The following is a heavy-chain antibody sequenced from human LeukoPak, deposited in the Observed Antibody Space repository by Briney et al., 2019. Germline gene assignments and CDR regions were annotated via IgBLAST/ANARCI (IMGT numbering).Heavy chain of an antibody. D-gene: IGHD5-18*01. V-gene: IGHV1-2*02. CDR2: INPNSGDT. CDR3: ARGTGEGYTYGRYYFDY. J-gene: IGHJ4*02. CDR1: GYTFTGHY. Sequence: ASVKVSCKASGYTFTGHYIHWVRQAPGQGLEWMGWINPNSGDTKYTQDFQGRVTMTRDTSISTAYMELSRLTSDDTAVYYCARGTGEGYTYGRYYFDYWGQGTLVTVSS.